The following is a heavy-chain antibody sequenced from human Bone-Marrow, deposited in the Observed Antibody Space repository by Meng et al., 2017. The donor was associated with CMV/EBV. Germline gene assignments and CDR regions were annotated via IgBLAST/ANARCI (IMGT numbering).Heavy chain of an antibody. CDR1: GFTFSSYS. Sequence: ETLSLTCAASGFTFSSYSMNWVRQAPGKGLEWVSSISSSSSYIYYADSVKGRFTISRDNAKNSLYLQMNSLRVEDTAVYYCARDRGDLMYYFDLWGQGSLVTVSS. CDR3: ARDRGDLMYYFDL. D-gene: IGHD3-10*01. J-gene: IGHJ4*02. V-gene: IGHV3-21*01. CDR2: ISSSSSYI.